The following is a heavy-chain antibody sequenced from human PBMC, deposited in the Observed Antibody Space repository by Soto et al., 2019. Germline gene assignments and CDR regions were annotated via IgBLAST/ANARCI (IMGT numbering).Heavy chain of an antibody. J-gene: IGHJ4*02. D-gene: IGHD1-26*01. CDR1: GGSFSGYY. Sequence: PSETLSLTCAVYGGSFSGYYWSWIRQPPGKGLEWIGEINHSGSTNYNPSLKSRVTISVDTSKNQFSLKLSSVTAADTAVYYCARLVGATVSTFDYRGQGTLVTVSS. CDR2: INHSGST. CDR3: ARLVGATVSTFDY. V-gene: IGHV4-34*01.